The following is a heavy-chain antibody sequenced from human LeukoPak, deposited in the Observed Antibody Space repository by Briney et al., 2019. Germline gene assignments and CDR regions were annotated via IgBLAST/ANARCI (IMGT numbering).Heavy chain of an antibody. V-gene: IGHV1-2*02. CDR2: INPNSGGT. D-gene: IGHD3-16*01. Sequence: ASVKVSCKTSGFSFTDYYTHWVRQAPGQGLEWMGWINPNSGGTSSAQKFQGRVTMTRDTSITTVYMEVNWLTSDDTAMYYCARADRLHGGPYLIGPWGQGTLVTVSS. CDR1: GFSFTDYY. CDR3: ARADRLHGGPYLIGP. J-gene: IGHJ5*02.